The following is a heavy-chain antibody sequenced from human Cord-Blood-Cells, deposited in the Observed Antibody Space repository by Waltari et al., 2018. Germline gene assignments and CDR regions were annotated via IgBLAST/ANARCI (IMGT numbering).Heavy chain of an antibody. CDR3: ARSNHDAFDI. V-gene: IGHV3-53*01. CDR2: ICSGDST. Sequence: EVQLVESGGGLIQPGGYLRLSCAGSGFTVSSNYLSWVRQAPGKWLEGVSVICSGDSTYDADSVKGRFTISRDNSKNTLYLQMNCLRAEDTAVYYCARSNHDAFDIWGQGTMVTVSS. CDR1: GFTVSSNY. J-gene: IGHJ3*02. D-gene: IGHD7-27*01.